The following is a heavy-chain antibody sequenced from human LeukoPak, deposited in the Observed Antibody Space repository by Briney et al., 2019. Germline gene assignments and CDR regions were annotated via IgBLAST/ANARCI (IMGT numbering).Heavy chain of an antibody. Sequence: PSETLSLTCTVSGGSISSYYWSWIRQPAGKGLEWIGRIYSSGSTNYNPSLKSRVTMSVDTSKNQFSLKMTSVTAADTAVYYCARTSISGTYDYWGQGTLVTVSS. V-gene: IGHV4-4*07. J-gene: IGHJ4*02. CDR2: IYSSGST. D-gene: IGHD1-26*01. CDR1: GGSISSYY. CDR3: ARTSISGTYDY.